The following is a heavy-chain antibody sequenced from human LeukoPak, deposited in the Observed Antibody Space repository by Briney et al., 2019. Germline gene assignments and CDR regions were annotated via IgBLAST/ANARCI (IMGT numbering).Heavy chain of an antibody. D-gene: IGHD3-22*01. V-gene: IGHV3-23*01. J-gene: IGHJ4*02. Sequence: PGGSLRLSCAASGFTFSSYGMSWVRQAPGKGLEWVSAISGSGAGTYYADSVKGRFTISRDNSKNKMYFQINSMRAEDTAVYYCAREYYYDSSGYRVFDYWGQGTLVTVPS. CDR1: GFTFSSYG. CDR3: AREYYYDSSGYRVFDY. CDR2: ISGSGAGT.